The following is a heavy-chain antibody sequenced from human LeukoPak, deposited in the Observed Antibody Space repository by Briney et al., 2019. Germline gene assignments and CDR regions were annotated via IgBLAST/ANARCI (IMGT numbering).Heavy chain of an antibody. CDR2: ISYDGSNK. CDR3: ARMVYYYDSSGYNYYFHK. Sequence: GGSLRLSCAASGFTFSSYGMHWVRQAPGKGLEWVAVISYDGSNKYYADSVKGRFTISRDTSKNTLSLQMNGLRAEDTAFYYCARMVYYYDSSGYNYYFHKWGQGTLVTVSS. CDR1: GFTFSSYG. V-gene: IGHV3-30*03. J-gene: IGHJ4*02. D-gene: IGHD3-22*01.